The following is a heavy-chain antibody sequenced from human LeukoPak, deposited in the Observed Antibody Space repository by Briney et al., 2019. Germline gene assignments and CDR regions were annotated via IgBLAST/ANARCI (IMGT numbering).Heavy chain of an antibody. J-gene: IGHJ4*02. Sequence: GGSLRLSCAASGFTFSTYAKSWVRQAPGKGLEWVSTINTRGDNTYYADSVKGRFTISRDNSKNTLYLQMNSLRAEDTAVYYCAKDLFGMATPDDFDYWGQGTLVTVSS. D-gene: IGHD5-24*01. V-gene: IGHV3-23*01. CDR2: INTRGDNT. CDR1: GFTFSTYA. CDR3: AKDLFGMATPDDFDY.